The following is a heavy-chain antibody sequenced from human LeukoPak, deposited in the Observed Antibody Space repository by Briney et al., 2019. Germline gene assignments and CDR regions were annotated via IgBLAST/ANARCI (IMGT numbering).Heavy chain of an antibody. CDR3: AKDGYGGNSYWYFDL. D-gene: IGHD4-23*01. CDR2: ISTSGGST. CDR1: GFTFSSYA. J-gene: IGHJ2*01. Sequence: GGSLRPSCAASGFTFSSYAMSWVRQAPGKGLEWVSAISTSGGSTYYADSVKGRFTISRDNSKNTLYLQMNSLRAEDTAIYYCAKDGYGGNSYWYFDLWGRGTLVTVSS. V-gene: IGHV3-23*01.